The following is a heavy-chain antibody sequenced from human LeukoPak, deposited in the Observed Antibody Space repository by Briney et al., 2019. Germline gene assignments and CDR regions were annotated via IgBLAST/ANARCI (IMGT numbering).Heavy chain of an antibody. CDR3: ARDRNSYGYWKGLYYYYYMDV. J-gene: IGHJ6*03. D-gene: IGHD5-18*01. V-gene: IGHV1-2*02. Sequence: WASVTVSCKASGYTFTGYYMHWVRQAPGQGLEWMGWINPNSGGTNYAQKFQGRVTMTRDTSISTAYMELSRLRSDDTAVYYCARDRNSYGYWKGLYYYYYMDVWGKGTTVTVSS. CDR1: GYTFTGYY. CDR2: INPNSGGT.